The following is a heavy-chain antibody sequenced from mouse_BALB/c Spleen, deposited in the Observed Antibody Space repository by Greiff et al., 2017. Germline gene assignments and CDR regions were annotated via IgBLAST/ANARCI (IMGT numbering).Heavy chain of an antibody. J-gene: IGHJ1*01. V-gene: IGHV5-17*02. CDR3: ARDRNYRYDGWYFDV. Sequence: EVMLVESGGGLVQPGGSRKLSCAASGFTFSSFGMHWVRQAPEKGLEWVAYISSGSSTIYYADTVKGRFTISRDNPKNTLFLQMTSLRSEDTAMYYCARDRNYRYDGWYFDVWGAGTTVTVSS. CDR2: ISSGSSTI. D-gene: IGHD2-14*01. CDR1: GFTFSSFG.